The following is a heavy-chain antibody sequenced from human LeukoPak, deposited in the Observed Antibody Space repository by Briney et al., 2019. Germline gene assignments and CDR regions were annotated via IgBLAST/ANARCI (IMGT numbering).Heavy chain of an antibody. Sequence: GGSLRLSCAASGFTFSSYAMSWVRQAPGKGLEWVSAISGSGGSTYYADSVKGRFTISRDNSKNTLYLQMNSLRAEDTAVYYCAKDLDFWSGYYRKYYFDYWGQGTLVTVSS. D-gene: IGHD3-3*01. CDR3: AKDLDFWSGYYRKYYFDY. CDR1: GFTFSSYA. J-gene: IGHJ4*02. CDR2: ISGSGGST. V-gene: IGHV3-23*01.